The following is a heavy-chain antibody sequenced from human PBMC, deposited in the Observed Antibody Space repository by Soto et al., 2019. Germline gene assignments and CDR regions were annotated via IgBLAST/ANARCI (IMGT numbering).Heavy chain of an antibody. Sequence: GGSLRLSCAVSGLTFSDHYMDWVRQAPGKGLEWVGRIRKKANSYTTEYAASGKGRFTVSRDDSKNSLYLQMDSLKTEDTAVYYCARPHDSSWYGSYFDYWGQGALVTVSS. D-gene: IGHD6-13*01. CDR3: ARPHDSSWYGSYFDY. CDR2: IRKKANSYTT. V-gene: IGHV3-72*01. J-gene: IGHJ4*02. CDR1: GLTFSDHY.